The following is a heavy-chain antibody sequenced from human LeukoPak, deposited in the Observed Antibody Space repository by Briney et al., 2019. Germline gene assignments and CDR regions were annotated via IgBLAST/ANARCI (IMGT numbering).Heavy chain of an antibody. V-gene: IGHV4-38-2*02. CDR2: IYHSGST. CDR3: ARAVLAAAGTKDYYYYYMDV. CDR1: GYSISSGYY. D-gene: IGHD6-13*01. J-gene: IGHJ6*03. Sequence: SETLSLTCTVSGYSISSGYYWGWIRQPPGKGLEWIGSIYHSGSTYYNPSLKSRVTISVDTSKNQFSLKLSSVTAADTAVYYCARAVLAAAGTKDYYYYYMDVWGKGTTVTVSS.